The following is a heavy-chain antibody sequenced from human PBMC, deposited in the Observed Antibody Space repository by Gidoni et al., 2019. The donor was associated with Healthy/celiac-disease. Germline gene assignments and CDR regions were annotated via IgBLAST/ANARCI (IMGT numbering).Heavy chain of an antibody. CDR2: IDYSGST. CDR1: GGSISSGAYY. Sequence: KPSQTLSLTCTVSGGSISSGAYYWSWIRQPPGKGLEWIGYIDYSGSTYYNPSLKSRVTISVDTSKNQFSLKLSSVTAADTAVYYCARGTYYDFWSGYPYYYGMDVWGQGTTVTVSS. CDR3: ARGTYYDFWSGYPYYYGMDV. V-gene: IGHV4-30-4*01. D-gene: IGHD3-3*01. J-gene: IGHJ6*02.